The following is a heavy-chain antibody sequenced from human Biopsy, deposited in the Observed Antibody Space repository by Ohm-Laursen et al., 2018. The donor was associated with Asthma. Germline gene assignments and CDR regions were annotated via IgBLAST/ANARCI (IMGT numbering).Heavy chain of an antibody. CDR2: VSWNSGSI. CDR1: GFTFDDYA. D-gene: IGHD6-13*01. V-gene: IGHV3-9*01. J-gene: IGHJ4*02. CDR3: VKDIRLQLWGFDS. Sequence: SLRLSCAASGFTFDDYAMHWVRQAPGKGLEWVSGVSWNSGSIDYADSVKGRFTISRDNAKNSLYLQMNSLRGADTALYYCVKDIRLQLWGFDSWGQGTLVSVSS.